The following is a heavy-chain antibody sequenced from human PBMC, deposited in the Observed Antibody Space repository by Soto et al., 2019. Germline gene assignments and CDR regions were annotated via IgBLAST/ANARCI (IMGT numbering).Heavy chain of an antibody. CDR2: IYPGDSDT. CDR1: GYTFPSYW. J-gene: IGHJ4*02. D-gene: IGHD6-13*01. V-gene: IGHV5-51*01. Sequence: GESLKISCEASGYTFPSYWIGWVRQMPGKGLEWMGIIYPGDSDTRYSPSFQGQVTISADKSISTAYLQWSSLKASDTAMYYCASSIAVAGTSHYFDYWGQGTLVTVPQ. CDR3: ASSIAVAGTSHYFDY.